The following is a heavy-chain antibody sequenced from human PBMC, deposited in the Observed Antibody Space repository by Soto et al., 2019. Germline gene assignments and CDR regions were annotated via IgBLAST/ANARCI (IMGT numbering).Heavy chain of an antibody. D-gene: IGHD2-21*01. CDR1: GFSLSTYGMG. Sequence: QITLKESGPTLVKPTQTLTLTCTFSGFSLSTYGMGMGWIRQPPGKAPEWLSVIYWDDDKRYSPSLKSRLPITQHTSTSQVVLTMTDADPVDTATFYWAHVFWRAINHCFDYWGQGSLVTVSS. V-gene: IGHV2-5*02. CDR3: AHVFWRAINHCFDY. J-gene: IGHJ4*02. CDR2: IYWDDDK.